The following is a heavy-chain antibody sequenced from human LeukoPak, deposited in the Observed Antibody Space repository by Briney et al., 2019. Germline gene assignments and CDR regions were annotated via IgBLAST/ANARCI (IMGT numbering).Heavy chain of an antibody. D-gene: IGHD2-2*02. CDR2: IYHSEST. CDR3: ARAVVVPAAIGWFDP. Sequence: SETLSLTCAVSGGSISSGGYSWSWIRQPPGKGLEWIGYIYHSESTYYNPSLKSRVTISVDRSKNQFSLKLSSVTAADTAVYYCARAVVVPAAIGWFDPWGQGTLVTVSS. V-gene: IGHV4-30-2*01. CDR1: GGSISSGGYS. J-gene: IGHJ5*02.